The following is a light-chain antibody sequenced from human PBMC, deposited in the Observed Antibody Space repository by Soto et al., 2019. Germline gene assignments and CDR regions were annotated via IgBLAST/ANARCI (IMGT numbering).Light chain of an antibody. CDR2: EVN. V-gene: IGLV2-18*02. Sequence: QSVLTQPPSVSGFPGQSVTISCNGTNRDVGNYNRVSWYQQPPGTAPKLILYEVNNRPSGVPDRFSGSKSGNTASLIISGLHTEDEADYYCNSYTGSGTFVFGGGTKLTVL. CDR3: NSYTGSGTFV. J-gene: IGLJ2*01. CDR1: NRDVGNYNR.